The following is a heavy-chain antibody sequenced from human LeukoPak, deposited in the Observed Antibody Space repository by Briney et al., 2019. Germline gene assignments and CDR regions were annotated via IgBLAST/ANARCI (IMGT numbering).Heavy chain of an antibody. J-gene: IGHJ1*01. D-gene: IGHD4-17*01. CDR3: AREATVTTGKYFQH. V-gene: IGHV3-7*01. Sequence: PGGSLRLSCAASGFSFTNYWMSWVRQAPGKGLEWVANVKEDGTTKQYVDSVKGRFTISRDNAKNSLYLQMDSLRAEDTAVYYCAREATVTTGKYFQHWGQGTLVTVSS. CDR1: GFSFTNYW. CDR2: VKEDGTTK.